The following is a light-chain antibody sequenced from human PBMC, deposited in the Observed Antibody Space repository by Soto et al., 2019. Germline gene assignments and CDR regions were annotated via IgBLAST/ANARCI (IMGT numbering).Light chain of an antibody. CDR1: QSVSRST. V-gene: IGKV3-20*01. CDR3: QQYGSLPYT. CDR2: GVS. Sequence: EVVLTQSPGTLYLSPGERATLSCRASQSVSRSTLVWYQQKPGQAPRLLIYGVSSRATGFPDRFSGSGSGTDFTLTISRLEPEDFAVYFCQQYGSLPYTFGQGTKLEI. J-gene: IGKJ2*01.